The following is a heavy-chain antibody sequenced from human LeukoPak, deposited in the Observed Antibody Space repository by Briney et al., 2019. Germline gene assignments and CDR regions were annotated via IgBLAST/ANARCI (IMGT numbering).Heavy chain of an antibody. D-gene: IGHD2-2*01. V-gene: IGHV1-69*05. CDR2: IIPIFGTA. J-gene: IGHJ5*02. Sequence: ASVKVSCNASGGTFSSYAISWVRQAPGQGLEWMGGIIPIFGTANYAQKFQGRVTITTDESTSTAYMELSSLRSEDTAVYYCALRDIVVVPSWFDPWGQGTLVTVSS. CDR1: GGTFSSYA. CDR3: ALRDIVVVPSWFDP.